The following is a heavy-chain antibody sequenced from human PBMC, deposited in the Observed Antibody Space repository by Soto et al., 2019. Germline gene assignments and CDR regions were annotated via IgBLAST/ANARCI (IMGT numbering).Heavy chain of an antibody. J-gene: IGHJ5*02. CDR1: GFSLSTSGVG. CDR2: IYWDDDK. Sequence: QITLKESGPPLVKPTQTLTLTCTFSGFSLSTSGVGVGWIRQPPGKALEWLALIYWDDDKRYSPSLKSRLTITKDTSKNQVVLTMTNIDPVDTATYYCAHIAPLVAATFGWFDPWGQGTLVTVSS. V-gene: IGHV2-5*02. CDR3: AHIAPLVAATFGWFDP. D-gene: IGHD2-15*01.